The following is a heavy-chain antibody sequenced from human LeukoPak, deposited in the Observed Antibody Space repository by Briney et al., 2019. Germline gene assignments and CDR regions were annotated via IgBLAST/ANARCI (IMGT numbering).Heavy chain of an antibody. CDR2: INHSGST. D-gene: IGHD6-19*01. V-gene: IGHV4-34*01. CDR1: GFTFSSYS. Sequence: GSLRLSCAASGFTFSSYSMNWVRQAPGKGLEWIGEINHSGSTNYNPSLKSRVTISVDTSKNQFSLKLSSVTAADTAVYYCARGFRGWSGWGQGTLVTVSS. CDR3: ARGFRGWSG. J-gene: IGHJ4*02.